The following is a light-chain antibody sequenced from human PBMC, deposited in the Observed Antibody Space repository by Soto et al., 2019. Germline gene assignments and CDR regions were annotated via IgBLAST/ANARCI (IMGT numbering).Light chain of an antibody. CDR2: GAA. V-gene: IGKV3-15*01. Sequence: EIVMTQSPAILSVSPGERATLSCRANESISSNLAWYQQKPGRAPRLLIYGAATRATGIPARFSGSGSGTDFTLTINSLQSEDFAVYYCQQFATSPRTFGRGTKVDIK. J-gene: IGKJ1*01. CDR3: QQFATSPRT. CDR1: ESISSN.